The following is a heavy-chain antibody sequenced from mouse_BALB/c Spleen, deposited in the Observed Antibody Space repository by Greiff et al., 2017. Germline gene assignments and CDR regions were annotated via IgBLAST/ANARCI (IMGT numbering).Heavy chain of an antibody. CDR1: GYTFTSYW. D-gene: IGHD2-3*01. Sequence: QVQLQQSGAELAKPGASVKMSCKASGYTFTSYWMHWVKQRPGQGLEWIGYINPSTGYTEYNQKFKDKATLTADKSSSTAYMQLSSLTSEDSAVYYCAREDGPSDYWGQGTTLTVSS. CDR3: AREDGPSDY. J-gene: IGHJ2*01. CDR2: INPSTGYT. V-gene: IGHV1-7*01.